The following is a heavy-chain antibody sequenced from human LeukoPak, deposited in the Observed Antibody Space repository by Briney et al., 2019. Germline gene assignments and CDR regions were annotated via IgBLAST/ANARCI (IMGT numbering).Heavy chain of an antibody. CDR3: ASLAVVTGGN. CDR2: IKEDGSDK. CDR1: GFTFSSYW. J-gene: IGHJ4*02. Sequence: PGGSLRLSCAASGFTFSSYWMTWVRPAPGKGLEWVANIKEDGSDKYYVASVKGRFTISRDNAKNSLYLQMNSLSAEDTAVYYCASLAVVTGGNWGQGTLVTVSS. V-gene: IGHV3-7*02. D-gene: IGHD2-21*02.